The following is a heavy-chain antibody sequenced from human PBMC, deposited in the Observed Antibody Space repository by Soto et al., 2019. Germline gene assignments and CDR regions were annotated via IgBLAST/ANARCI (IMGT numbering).Heavy chain of an antibody. CDR1: GGSISSGNYY. D-gene: IGHD2-8*01. Sequence: QVQLQESGPGLVKPSETLSLTCTVSGGSISSGNYYWTWIRQPPGKGLEWIGYMSYSRSSNSNPAIYSRIRISLGTSENLSGSNLSSATAADTAVYYCASDNRAVFYLDSWGKGALVTVSS. V-gene: IGHV4-61*03. J-gene: IGHJ4*02. CDR2: MSYSRSS. CDR3: ASDNRAVFYLDS.